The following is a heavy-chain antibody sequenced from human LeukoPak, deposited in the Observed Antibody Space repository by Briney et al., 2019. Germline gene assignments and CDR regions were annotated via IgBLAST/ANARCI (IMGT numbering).Heavy chain of an antibody. J-gene: IGHJ4*02. CDR2: IVVGSGNT. Sequence: GASVKVSCKASGFTFTSSAVQWVRQARGQRLEWIGWIVVGSGNTNYAQKFQERVTITRDMSTSTAYMELSSLRSEDTAAYYCAADGDYAYFDYWGQGTLVTVSS. CDR3: AADGDYAYFDY. D-gene: IGHD4-17*01. CDR1: GFTFTSSA. V-gene: IGHV1-58*01.